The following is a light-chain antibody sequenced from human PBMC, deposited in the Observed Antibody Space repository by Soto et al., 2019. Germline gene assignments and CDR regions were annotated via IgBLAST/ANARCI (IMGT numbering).Light chain of an antibody. CDR2: GAS. CDR1: QGVSSSY. J-gene: IGKJ5*01. Sequence: EIVLTPSPGTLSLSPGQRATLCSRASQGVSSSYLAWYQQKPGQAPRLLIYGASSRATGIPDRFSGSGSGTDFTLTISRLEPEDFAVYYCQQYGSSPPITFGQGTRLENK. CDR3: QQYGSSPPIT. V-gene: IGKV3-20*01.